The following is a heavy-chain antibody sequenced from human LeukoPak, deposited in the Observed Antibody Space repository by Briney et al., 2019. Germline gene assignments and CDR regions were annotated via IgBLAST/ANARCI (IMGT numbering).Heavy chain of an antibody. D-gene: IGHD3-9*01. V-gene: IGHV4-31*03. CDR2: SYYSGST. J-gene: IGHJ4*02. CDR3: ARATYDLLTGYYLDS. Sequence: PSQTLSLTCSVSGGSITSGRYYWTWIRQYREKGLEWIGYSYYSGSTHFKPSLKSRAAISLDKSKNQFSLNLTSATAADTAVYYCARATYDLLTGYYLDSWGQGTLVTVSS. CDR1: GGSITSGRYY.